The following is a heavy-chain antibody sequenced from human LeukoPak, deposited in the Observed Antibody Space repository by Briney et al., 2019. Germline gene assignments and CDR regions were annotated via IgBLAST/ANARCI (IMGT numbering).Heavy chain of an antibody. V-gene: IGHV4-4*07. CDR3: ARESYGNSYLYEF. Sequence: PSETLSLTCTVSGGSISSYYWSWIRQPAGKGLEWIGRIYTSGSTNYNPSLKSRVTMSVDTSKNQISLKVNSVTAADTAVYYCARESYGNSYLYEFWGQGTLVTVSS. CDR1: GGSISSYY. J-gene: IGHJ4*02. CDR2: IYTSGST. D-gene: IGHD4-23*01.